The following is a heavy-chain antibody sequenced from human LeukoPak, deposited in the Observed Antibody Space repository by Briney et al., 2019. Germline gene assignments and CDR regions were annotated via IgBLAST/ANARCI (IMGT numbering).Heavy chain of an antibody. V-gene: IGHV4-34*01. J-gene: IGHJ4*02. Sequence: SETLSLTCAVYGGSFSGYYWSWIRQPPGKGLEWIGEINHSGSTNYNPSLKSRVTISVDTSKNQFSLKLSSVTAADTAVYYCARGSYCGGDCYPRSFDYWGQGTLVTVSS. D-gene: IGHD2-21*02. CDR2: INHSGST. CDR1: GGSFSGYY. CDR3: ARGSYCGGDCYPRSFDY.